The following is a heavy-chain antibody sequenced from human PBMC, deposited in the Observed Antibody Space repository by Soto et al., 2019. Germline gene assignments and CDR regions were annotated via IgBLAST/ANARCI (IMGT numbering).Heavy chain of an antibody. J-gene: IGHJ4*02. D-gene: IGHD2-8*01. CDR2: ISNSGST. CDR3: ARDGDTNAYV. Sequence: QVQLQESGPGLVKPSETLSLTCTVSGASVSSGSYYWTWIRQPPGKGLEWIGYISNSGSTKYNPSLKSRVTISLDTSRNQFSLKLSSVTTADTAVYYCARDGDTNAYVWGQGTLVTIST. CDR1: GASVSSGSYY. V-gene: IGHV4-61*01.